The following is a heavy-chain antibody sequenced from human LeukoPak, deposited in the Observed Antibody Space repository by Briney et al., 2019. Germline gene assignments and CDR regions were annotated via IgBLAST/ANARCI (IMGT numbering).Heavy chain of an antibody. J-gene: IGHJ4*02. V-gene: IGHV4-34*01. D-gene: IGHD3-9*01. CDR1: IGSFSGYH. CDR3: ARVYTGGYYDILTGYSAREIDY. Sequence: PSETLSLTCAVYIGSFSGYHWSWIRQPPGKGLEWIGEIDHSGNTRYNPSLKSRVTISVDTSKNQFSLKLRALTAADMAVYYCARVYTGGYYDILTGYSAREIDYWGQGALVTVSS. CDR2: IDHSGNT.